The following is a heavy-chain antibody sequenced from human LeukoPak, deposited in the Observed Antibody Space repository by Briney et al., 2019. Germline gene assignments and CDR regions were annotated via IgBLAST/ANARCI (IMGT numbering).Heavy chain of an antibody. CDR3: ARAIIAVAGLDY. V-gene: IGHV3-7*01. D-gene: IGHD6-19*01. J-gene: IGHJ4*02. Sequence: GGSLRLSCAASGFTFSSYTMNWVRQAPGKGLEWVANIKQDGSEKYYVDSVKGRFTISRDNAKNSLYLQMNSLRAEDTAVYYCARAIIAVAGLDYWGQGTLVTVSS. CDR2: IKQDGSEK. CDR1: GFTFSSYT.